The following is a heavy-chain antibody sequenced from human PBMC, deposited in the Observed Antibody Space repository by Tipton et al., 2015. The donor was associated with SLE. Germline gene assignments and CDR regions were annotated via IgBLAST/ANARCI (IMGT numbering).Heavy chain of an antibody. D-gene: IGHD4-23*01. CDR1: GFTFSSYG. CDR3: AKDFGFRTVVTPDY. J-gene: IGHJ4*02. V-gene: IGHV3-30*02. Sequence: SLRLSCAASGFTFSSYGMHWVRQAPGKGLEWVAFIRYDGSNKYYADSVKGRFTISRDNSKNTLYLQMNSLRAEDTAVYYCAKDFGFRTVVTPDYWGQGTLVTVSS. CDR2: IRYDGSNK.